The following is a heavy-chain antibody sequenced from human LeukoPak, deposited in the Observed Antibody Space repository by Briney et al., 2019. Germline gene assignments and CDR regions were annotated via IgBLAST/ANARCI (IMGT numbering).Heavy chain of an antibody. J-gene: IGHJ4*02. V-gene: IGHV1-2*02. Sequence: ASVKVSCKASGYTFTGYYMHWVRQAPGQGLEWMGWINPNSGGTNYAQKFQGRVTMTRDTSISTAYMELSRLRSDDTAVYYCARDWTYYYDSSGYWDDYWGQGTLVTVSS. CDR2: INPNSGGT. CDR1: GYTFTGYY. D-gene: IGHD3-22*01. CDR3: ARDWTYYYDSSGYWDDY.